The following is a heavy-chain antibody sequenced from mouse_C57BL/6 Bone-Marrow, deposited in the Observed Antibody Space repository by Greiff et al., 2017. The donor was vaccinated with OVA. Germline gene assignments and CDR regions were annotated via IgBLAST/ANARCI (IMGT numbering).Heavy chain of an antibody. J-gene: IGHJ4*01. Sequence: VKLMESGGGLVQPGASLKLSCESNEYEFPSHDMSWVRKTPAQRLELVAAINSDGGSTYYPDTMERRLIISRDNTKKTLYRQMSSLRSEDTALYYCARHLLYAMDYWGQGTSVTVSS. CDR2: INSDGGST. CDR3: ARHLLYAMDY. CDR1: EYEFPSHD. D-gene: IGHD2-10*01. V-gene: IGHV5-2*01.